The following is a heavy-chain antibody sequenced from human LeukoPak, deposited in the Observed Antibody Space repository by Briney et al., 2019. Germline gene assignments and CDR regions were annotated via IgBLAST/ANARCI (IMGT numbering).Heavy chain of an antibody. V-gene: IGHV3-21*01. D-gene: IGHD3-22*01. CDR2: ISSSSSYI. Sequence: GGSLRLSCAASGFTFSNYSMNWVRQAPGKGLEWVSSISSSSSYIYYADSVKGRFTISRDNAKNSLYLQMNSLRAEDTAVYYCARELGDSSGDYFDYWGQGTLVTVSS. CDR1: GFTFSNYS. CDR3: ARELGDSSGDYFDY. J-gene: IGHJ4*02.